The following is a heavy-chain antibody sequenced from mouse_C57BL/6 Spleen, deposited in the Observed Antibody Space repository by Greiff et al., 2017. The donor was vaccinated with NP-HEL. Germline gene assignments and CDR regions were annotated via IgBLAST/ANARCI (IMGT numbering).Heavy chain of an antibody. D-gene: IGHD2-4*01. CDR3: TRIPIYYDYDGIAY. CDR2: ISSGGDYI. CDR1: GFTFSSYA. Sequence: EVMLVESGEGLVKPGGSLKLSCAASGFTFSSYAMSWVRQTPEKRLEWVAYISSGGDYIYYADTVKGRFTISRDNARNTLYLQMSSLKSEDTAMYYCTRIPIYYDYDGIAYWGQGTLVTVSA. J-gene: IGHJ3*01. V-gene: IGHV5-9-1*02.